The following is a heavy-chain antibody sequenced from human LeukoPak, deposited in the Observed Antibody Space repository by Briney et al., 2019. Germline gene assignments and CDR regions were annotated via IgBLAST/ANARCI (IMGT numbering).Heavy chain of an antibody. Sequence: SETLSLTCTVSGGSISSGSYYWSWIRQPAGKGLEWIGRIYTSGSTNYNPSLKSRVTISVDTSKNQFSLKLSSVTAADTAVYYCARSATKTVSLAEQYYYDSSGYRRRGYYYYYYMDVWGKGTTVTISS. CDR3: ARSATKTVSLAEQYYYDSSGYRRRGYYYYYYMDV. J-gene: IGHJ6*03. CDR2: IYTSGST. D-gene: IGHD3-22*01. V-gene: IGHV4-61*02. CDR1: GGSISSGSYY.